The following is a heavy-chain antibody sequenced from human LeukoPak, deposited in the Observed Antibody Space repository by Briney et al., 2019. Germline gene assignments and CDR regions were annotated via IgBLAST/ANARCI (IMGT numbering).Heavy chain of an antibody. Sequence: ASVKVSCKAYGYTFIGHDINWVRQAPGQGLEWMGWMNPTSGDTGYAQKFQGRVTMTRDTSISTAYMTLSSLRSEDTAVYYCVRGGYYYDTWGQGTLVTVSS. CDR2: MNPTSGDT. CDR1: GYTFIGHD. J-gene: IGHJ5*02. D-gene: IGHD3-22*01. V-gene: IGHV1-8*01. CDR3: VRGGYYYDT.